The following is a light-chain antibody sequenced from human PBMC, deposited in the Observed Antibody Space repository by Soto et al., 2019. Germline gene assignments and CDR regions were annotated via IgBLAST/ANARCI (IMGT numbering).Light chain of an antibody. Sequence: EIVLTQSPATLSFSPGERATLSCGASADVSSSYVAWYQQKSGLAPRLLIHDASSRATGIPDRFSGSKSGTDFTLTIRRLEHEDAGVYYCQQYGSSPITFGQGTRLEIK. V-gene: IGKV3D-20*01. J-gene: IGKJ5*01. CDR1: ADVSSSY. CDR3: QQYGSSPIT. CDR2: DAS.